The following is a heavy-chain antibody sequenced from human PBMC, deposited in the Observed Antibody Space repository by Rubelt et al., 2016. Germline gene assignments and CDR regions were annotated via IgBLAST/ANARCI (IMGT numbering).Heavy chain of an antibody. D-gene: IGHD4/OR15-4a*01. Sequence: QLQLQESGPGLVKPSETLSLTCTVSGGSISSSNYYWAWIRQPPGKGLEWIGSIYYSGSTYYNPSLKSRVTMSVDTSKNQFSLKLSSVTAADTAVYYCARQGDHTNYHYLDYWGQGTLSPSPQ. CDR3: ARQGDHTNYHYLDY. CDR2: IYYSGST. V-gene: IGHV4-39*01. J-gene: IGHJ4*02. CDR1: GGSISSSNYY.